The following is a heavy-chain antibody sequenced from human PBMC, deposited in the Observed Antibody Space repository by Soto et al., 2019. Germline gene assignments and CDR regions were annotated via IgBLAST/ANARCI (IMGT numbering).Heavy chain of an antibody. J-gene: IGHJ3*02. V-gene: IGHV3-23*01. CDR1: GFTFTSYA. D-gene: IGHD6-19*01. CDR2: ISGSGGGT. CDR3: AKQRGYSSGWYGAFDI. Sequence: GGSLRLSCAASGFTFTSYAMSWVRQAPGKGLEWVSLISGSGGGTYYADSVKGRFTISRDDSKNAVYLQMDSLRAEDTAVYYCAKQRGYSSGWYGAFDIWGQGTMVTVSS.